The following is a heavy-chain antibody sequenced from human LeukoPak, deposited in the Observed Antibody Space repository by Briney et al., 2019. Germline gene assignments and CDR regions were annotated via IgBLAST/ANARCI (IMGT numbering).Heavy chain of an antibody. Sequence: GGSLRLSCTASGFIVSSNYMTWVRQAPGKGLEWVSVIYSDGSTFYADSVKGRFTISRDTSKNTLYLQMNNLRADDTAVYYCAKFWDFGDYAIDYWGQGTLVTVSS. V-gene: IGHV3-53*01. D-gene: IGHD4-17*01. CDR3: AKFWDFGDYAIDY. J-gene: IGHJ4*02. CDR1: GFIVSSNY. CDR2: IYSDGST.